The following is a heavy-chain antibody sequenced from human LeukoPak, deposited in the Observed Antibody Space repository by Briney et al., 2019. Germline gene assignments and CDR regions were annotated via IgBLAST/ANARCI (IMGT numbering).Heavy chain of an antibody. D-gene: IGHD6-6*01. CDR1: GFSFSGHW. CDR2: ISPTGSTT. V-gene: IGHV3-74*01. CDR3: ARGPNSNWSGLDF. J-gene: IGHJ4*02. Sequence: GGSLRLSCTASGFSFSGHWMHWARQLPGKGLVWVSHISPTGSTTSYADSVKGRFTVSRDNAKNTLYLQVNNLRAEDTAVYYCARGPNSNWSGLDFWGQGTLLTVSS.